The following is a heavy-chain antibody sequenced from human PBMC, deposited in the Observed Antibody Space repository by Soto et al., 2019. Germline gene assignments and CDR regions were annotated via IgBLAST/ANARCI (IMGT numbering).Heavy chain of an antibody. CDR2: IYATGNT. J-gene: IGHJ6*02. V-gene: IGHV4-39*01. CDR3: RSSSRYSTDV. CDR1: GGSITSSFY. D-gene: IGHD6-13*01. Sequence: QLQLQESGPGLVKPSETLSLTCTVSGGSITSSFYWGWIRQPPGKGLEWIGSIYATGNTYYNPSLKGRVTITPDTSKTQFSLNLISVTAADTAVYYCRSSSRYSTDVWGQGATVTVSS.